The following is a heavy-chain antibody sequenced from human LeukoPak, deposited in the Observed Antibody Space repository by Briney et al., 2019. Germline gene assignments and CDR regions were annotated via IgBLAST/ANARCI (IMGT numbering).Heavy chain of an antibody. D-gene: IGHD6-6*01. V-gene: IGHV3-15*01. Sequence: KSKTDGGTTDYAAPVKGRFTISRDDSKNTLCLQMNSLKTEDTAVYYCTTARWQLVPLWGQGTVVTVSS. CDR3: TTARWQLVPL. J-gene: IGHJ4*02. CDR2: KSKTDGGTT.